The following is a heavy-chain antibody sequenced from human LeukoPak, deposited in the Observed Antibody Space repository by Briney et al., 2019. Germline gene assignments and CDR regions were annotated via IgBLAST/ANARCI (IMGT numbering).Heavy chain of an antibody. V-gene: IGHV3-23*01. Sequence: GGSLRLSCAASGFTFTTNVMTWVRQAPGKGLEWVAAIGADGGSTDYADSVRGRFTISRDNSKNNLFLQMNSLSAEDTALYYCARRVGGTPDYWGRGTLVTVSS. CDR1: GFTFTTNV. CDR3: ARRVGGTPDY. CDR2: IGADGGST. D-gene: IGHD6-19*01. J-gene: IGHJ4*02.